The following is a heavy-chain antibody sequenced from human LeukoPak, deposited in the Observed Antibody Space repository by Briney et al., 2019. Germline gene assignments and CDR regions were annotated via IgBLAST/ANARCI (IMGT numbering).Heavy chain of an antibody. CDR2: ISYDGDYK. V-gene: IGHV3-30*18. CDR1: GFTFSSYG. CDR3: AKDRSIAAGGTVSEIDN. J-gene: IGHJ4*02. D-gene: IGHD6-13*01. Sequence: GRSLRLSCAASGFTFSSYGMHWVRQAPGKGLDWVAVISYDGDYKYYADSVKGRFTISRDNSKNTVFLQMNSLRVEDTAVYYCAKDRSIAAGGTVSEIDNWGQGTLVTVSS.